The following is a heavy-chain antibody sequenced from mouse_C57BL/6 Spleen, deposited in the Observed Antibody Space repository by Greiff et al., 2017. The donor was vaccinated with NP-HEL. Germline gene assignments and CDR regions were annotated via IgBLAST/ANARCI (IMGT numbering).Heavy chain of an antibody. Sequence: EVQVVESGGGLVKPGGSLKLSCAASGFTFSDYGMHWVRQAPEKGLEWVAYISSGSSTIYYADTVKGRFTISRDNAKNTLFLQMTSLRSEDTAMYYCARPAGYDYDEDAMDYWGQGTSVTVSS. V-gene: IGHV5-17*01. J-gene: IGHJ4*01. CDR3: ARPAGYDYDEDAMDY. CDR1: GFTFSDYG. D-gene: IGHD2-4*01. CDR2: ISSGSSTI.